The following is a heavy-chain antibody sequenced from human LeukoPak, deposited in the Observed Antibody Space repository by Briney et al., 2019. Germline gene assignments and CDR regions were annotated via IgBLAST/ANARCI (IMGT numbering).Heavy chain of an antibody. CDR1: GFTFRSYS. CDR3: ARSGYSSGWYPTDFDY. CDR2: IYSGGST. D-gene: IGHD6-19*01. V-gene: IGHV3-53*01. Sequence: GGSLRLSCAASGFTFRSYSMDWVRQAPGKGLEWVSVIYSGGSTYYADSVKGRFTISRDNSKNTLYLQMNSLRAEDTAVYYCARSGYSSGWYPTDFDYWGQGTLVTVSS. J-gene: IGHJ4*02.